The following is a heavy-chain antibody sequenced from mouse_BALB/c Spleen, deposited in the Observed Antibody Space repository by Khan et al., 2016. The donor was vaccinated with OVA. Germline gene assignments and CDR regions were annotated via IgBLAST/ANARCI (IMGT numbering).Heavy chain of an antibody. V-gene: IGHV1-7*01. Sequence: VQLQESGAELAKPGASVKMSCKASGYTFTNYWMHWVKQRPGQGLEWIGYIDPTTGYTEYNQKFKDKATLTADKSSSTAYMQLSSLTSEDSAVYYWKSNGSTYTWFGYWGQGTLVTVSA. J-gene: IGHJ3*01. D-gene: IGHD1-1*01. CDR2: IDPTTGYT. CDR1: GYTFTNYW. CDR3: KSNGSTYTWFGY.